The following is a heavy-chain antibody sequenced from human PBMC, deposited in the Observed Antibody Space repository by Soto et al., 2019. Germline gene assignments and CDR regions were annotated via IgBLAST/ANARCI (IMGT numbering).Heavy chain of an antibody. V-gene: IGHV1-18*01. CDR3: ATPYCSGGSCYSSWSLYGMDV. Sequence: QVQLVQSGAEVKKPGASVKVSCKASGYTFTSYGISWVRQAPGQGLEWMGWISAYNGNTNYAQKLQGRVTMTTDTSTSTAYMELRSLRSDDTAVYYCATPYCSGGSCYSSWSLYGMDVWGQGTTVTVSS. CDR1: GYTFTSYG. J-gene: IGHJ6*02. CDR2: ISAYNGNT. D-gene: IGHD2-15*01.